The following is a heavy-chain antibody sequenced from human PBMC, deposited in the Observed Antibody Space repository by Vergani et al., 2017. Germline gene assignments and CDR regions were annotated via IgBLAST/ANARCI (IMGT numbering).Heavy chain of an antibody. CDR2: ISPSTNYI. Sequence: EGQLVESGGGLVKPGGSLRLSCAASVFTFNSYTITWVRQAPGQGLEWVSSISPSTNYIYYADSVKGRFTISRDNARNSLYLQMNSLRAEDTAVYYCARDLTTFVLRYVDGNSLDRWGQGTLVTVSS. CDR1: VFTFNSYT. J-gene: IGHJ5*02. CDR3: ARDLTTFVLRYVDGNSLDR. D-gene: IGHD3-9*01. V-gene: IGHV3-21*01.